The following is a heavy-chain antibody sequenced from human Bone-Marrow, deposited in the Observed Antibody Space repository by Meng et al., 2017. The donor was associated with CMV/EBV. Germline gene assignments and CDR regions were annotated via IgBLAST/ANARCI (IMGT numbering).Heavy chain of an antibody. V-gene: IGHV3-30*02. CDR3: AKGNTYYFDY. J-gene: IGHJ4*02. CDR1: GFTFSSYG. D-gene: IGHD1/OR15-1a*01. CDR2: IRYDGSNK. Sequence: GGSLRLSCAASGFTFSSYGMHWVRQAPGKGLEWVAFIRYDGSNKYYADSVKGRFTITRDNSKNTLYLQMNSLRAEDTAVYYCAKGNTYYFDYWGQGTLVAVSS.